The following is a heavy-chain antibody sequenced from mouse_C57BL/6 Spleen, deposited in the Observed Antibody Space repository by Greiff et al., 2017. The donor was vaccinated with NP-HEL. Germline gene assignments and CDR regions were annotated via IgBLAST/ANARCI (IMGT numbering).Heavy chain of an antibody. V-gene: IGHV1-69*01. Sequence: QVQLQQSGAELVMPGASVKLSCKASGYTFTSYWMHWVKQRPGQGLEWIGEIDPSDSYTNYNQKFKGKSTLTVDKSSSTAYMQLSSLTSEDSAVYYCARATTVVATFDYWGQGTTLTVSS. D-gene: IGHD1-1*01. J-gene: IGHJ2*01. CDR1: GYTFTSYW. CDR2: IDPSDSYT. CDR3: ARATTVVATFDY.